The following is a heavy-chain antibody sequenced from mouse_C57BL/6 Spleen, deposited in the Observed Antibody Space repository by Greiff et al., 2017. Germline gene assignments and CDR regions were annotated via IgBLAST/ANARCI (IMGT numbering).Heavy chain of an antibody. J-gene: IGHJ2*01. CDR3: ARGGFTTVGDY. D-gene: IGHD1-1*01. V-gene: IGHV14-2*01. CDR1: GFTINDYY. Sequence: VQLQQSGAELVKPGASVKLSCTASGFTINDYYMHWVKQRPEQGLEWIGRIDPADGDTNYAPKFLGKATITADTSSNTAYLLLSSLTSADTAVYYCARGGFTTVGDYWGQGTTLTVSS. CDR2: IDPADGDT.